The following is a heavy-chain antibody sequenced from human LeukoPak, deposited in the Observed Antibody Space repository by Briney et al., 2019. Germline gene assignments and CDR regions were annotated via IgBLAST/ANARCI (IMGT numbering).Heavy chain of an antibody. D-gene: IGHD1-26*01. V-gene: IGHV1-2*02. Sequence: ASVKVSCEASGYTFTGYYMHWVRQAPGQGLEWMGWINPNSGGTNYAQKFQGRVTMTRDTSISTAYLQWSSLKASDTAMYYCARGGESLGTPYFDYWGQGTLVTVSS. J-gene: IGHJ4*02. CDR3: ARGGESLGTPYFDY. CDR2: INPNSGGT. CDR1: GYTFTGYY.